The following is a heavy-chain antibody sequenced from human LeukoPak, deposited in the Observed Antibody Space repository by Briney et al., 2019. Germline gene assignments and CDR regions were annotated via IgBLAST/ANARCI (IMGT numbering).Heavy chain of an antibody. Sequence: PGGSLRLSCATSGFTFNPYSINWVRQAPGKGLEWISYINAHRTTYYADSVEGQFTISRDNAKNSAYLQLNSLRVEDTAMYYCARSVEGSFDYWGQGTLVTVSS. D-gene: IGHD6-19*01. V-gene: IGHV3-48*01. CDR3: ARSVEGSFDY. J-gene: IGHJ4*02. CDR2: INAHRTT. CDR1: GFTFNPYS.